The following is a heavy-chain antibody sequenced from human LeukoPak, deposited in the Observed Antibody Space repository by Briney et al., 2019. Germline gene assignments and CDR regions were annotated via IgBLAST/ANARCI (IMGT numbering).Heavy chain of an antibody. V-gene: IGHV3-7*01. CDR1: GFTFSAYW. J-gene: IGHJ5*02. CDR2: KKRDGSEK. D-gene: IGHD1-26*01. Sequence: GGSLRLSCAASGFTFSAYWMSGVRQAPGKGLEWVAKKKRDGSEKYYVDPVEGRFTISRDNAKNSLYLQMNSLRAEDTAVYYCARDLGSSNSYYNWFDPWGQGTLVTVSS. CDR3: ARDLGSSNSYYNWFDP.